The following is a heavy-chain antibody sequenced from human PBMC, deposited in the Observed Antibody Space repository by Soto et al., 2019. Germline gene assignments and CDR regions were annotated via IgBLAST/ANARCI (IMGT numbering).Heavy chain of an antibody. CDR3: ARASTTVTTLDY. CDR1: GGSISSGGYS. V-gene: IGHV4-30-2*01. D-gene: IGHD4-17*01. CDR2: IYHSGST. J-gene: IGHJ4*02. Sequence: QLQLQESGSGLVKPSQTLSVTCAVSGGSISSGGYSWSWIRQPPGKGLEWIGYIYHSGSTYYNPSLKSRVTISVDRSKNQFSLKLSSVTAADTAVYYCARASTTVTTLDYWGQGTLVTVSS.